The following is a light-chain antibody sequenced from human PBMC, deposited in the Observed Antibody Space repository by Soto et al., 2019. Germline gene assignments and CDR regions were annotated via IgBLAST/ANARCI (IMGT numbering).Light chain of an antibody. CDR2: DVS. Sequence: QAVVTQPRSVSGSPGQSVTISCTGTSNDIGGYSFVSWFQQHPGKAPKLMIYDVSKRPSGVPDRFSGSRFGNMASLTISGLQAEDEADYYCCSYAGSHTWVFAGGTKLTVL. J-gene: IGLJ3*02. V-gene: IGLV2-11*01. CDR1: SNDIGGYSF. CDR3: CSYAGSHTWV.